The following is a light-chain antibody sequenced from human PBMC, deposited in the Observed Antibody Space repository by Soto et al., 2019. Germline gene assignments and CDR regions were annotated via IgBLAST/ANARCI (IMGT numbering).Light chain of an antibody. Sequence: QSVLTQPPSVADAPRQRVTISCSGSSSNIGNNAVNWYQQLPGTAPKLLIYYDDLLPSGVADRFSGSKSGTTASLAISGLQAEDEADYYCAAWGDRLNGYVFGTGTKLPVL. V-gene: IGLV1-36*01. CDR1: SSNIGNNA. J-gene: IGLJ1*01. CDR3: AAWGDRLNGYV. CDR2: YDD.